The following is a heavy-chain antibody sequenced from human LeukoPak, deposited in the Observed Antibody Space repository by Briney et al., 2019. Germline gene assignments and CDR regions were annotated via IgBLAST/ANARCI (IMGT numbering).Heavy chain of an antibody. J-gene: IGHJ4*02. CDR3: AREDYYNSGGYYLDY. D-gene: IGHD3-22*01. CDR2: IYYSGSP. Sequence: SETLSLTCTVSGGSISSSSYSWGWIRQPPGKALEWIGSIYYSGSPYYNPSLKSRVTISVDTSKNQFSLKLSSVTAADTAVYFCAREDYYNSGGYYLDYWGQGTLVTVSS. V-gene: IGHV4-39*07. CDR1: GGSISSSSYS.